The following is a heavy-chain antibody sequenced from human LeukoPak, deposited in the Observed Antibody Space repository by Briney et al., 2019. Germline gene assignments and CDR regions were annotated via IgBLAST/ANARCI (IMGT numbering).Heavy chain of an antibody. Sequence: GGSLRLSCAASGLTFSTYNMNWVRQAPGKGLEWVSCISDTSTDIYYADSLKGRFTISRDNAKNSRYLQMNSLRAEDTAVYYCSREGSLMVRGVIKKDFDYWRQGPLLPVSS. CDR1: GLTFSTYN. V-gene: IGHV3-21*01. CDR3: SREGSLMVRGVIKKDFDY. J-gene: IGHJ4*02. D-gene: IGHD3-10*01. CDR2: ISDTSTDI.